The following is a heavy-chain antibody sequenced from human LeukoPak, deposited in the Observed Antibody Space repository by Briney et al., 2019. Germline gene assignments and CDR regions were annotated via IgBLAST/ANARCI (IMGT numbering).Heavy chain of an antibody. CDR3: ARGGEVGEHRCSTSCYAFDI. V-gene: IGHV4-4*02. CDR2: IYHSGST. Sequence: PSETLSLTCAVSGGSISSSNWWSWVRQPPGKGLEWIGEIYHSGSTNYNPSLKSRVTISVDKSKNQFSLKLSSVTAADTAVYYCARGGEVGEHRCSTSCYAFDIWGQGTMVTVSS. CDR1: GGSISSSNW. J-gene: IGHJ3*02. D-gene: IGHD2-2*01.